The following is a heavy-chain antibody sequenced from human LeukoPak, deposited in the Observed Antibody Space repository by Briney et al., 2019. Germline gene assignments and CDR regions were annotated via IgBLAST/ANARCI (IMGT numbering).Heavy chain of an antibody. CDR1: GGTFSSYA. CDR2: IIPILGIA. D-gene: IGHD2-15*01. V-gene: IGHV1-69*04. CDR3: AGNSSPWWYNY. J-gene: IGHJ4*02. Sequence: ASVKVSCKASGGTFSSYAISWVRQAPGQGLEWMGRIIPILGIANYAQKFQGRVTVTADKSTSTAYMELSSLRSEDTAVYYCAGNSSPWWYNYWGQGTLVTVSS.